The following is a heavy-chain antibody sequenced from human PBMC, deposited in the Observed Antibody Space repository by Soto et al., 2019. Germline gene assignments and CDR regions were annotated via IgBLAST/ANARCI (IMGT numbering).Heavy chain of an antibody. CDR1: GYTFTGYY. D-gene: IGHD2-15*01. CDR2: INPNSGGT. Sequence: GASVKVSCKASGYTFTGYYMHWVRQAPGQGLEWMGWINPNSGGTNYAQKFQGWVTMTRDTSISTAYMELSRLRSDDTAVYYCARGYCSGGSCYFDYWGQGTLVTVYS. CDR3: ARGYCSGGSCYFDY. J-gene: IGHJ4*02. V-gene: IGHV1-2*04.